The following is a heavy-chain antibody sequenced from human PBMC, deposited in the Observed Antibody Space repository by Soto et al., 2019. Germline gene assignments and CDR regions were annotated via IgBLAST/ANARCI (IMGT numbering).Heavy chain of an antibody. CDR2: VYYTGTT. J-gene: IGHJ4*02. V-gene: IGHV4-39*01. Sequence: QLHLQESGPRLLKPSETLSLTCTVSGVSITSTKHYWAWIRQPPGKRLEWIGSVYYTGTTYSAASLSGRPTMSVDTSKNQFSLNVNSVTAADTALYYCARLSYCFTDGCIFDSWGQGILVTVSS. CDR3: ARLSYCFTDGCIFDS. D-gene: IGHD2-8*02. CDR1: GVSITSTKHY.